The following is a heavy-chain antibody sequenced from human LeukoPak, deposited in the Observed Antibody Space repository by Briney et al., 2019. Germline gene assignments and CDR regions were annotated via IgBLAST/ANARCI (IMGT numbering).Heavy chain of an antibody. V-gene: IGHV3-48*04. J-gene: IGHJ4*02. CDR1: GFPFSSYV. D-gene: IGHD5-24*01. CDR2: ISSSGSTI. CDR3: ARDREGGPDGYNCD. Sequence: GGFLRLSCAASGFPFSSYVMRWVRQAPGKGLEWVSYISSSGSTIYYADSVKGRFTISRDNAKNSLYLQMNSLRAEDTAVYYCARDREGGPDGYNCDWGQGTLVTVSS.